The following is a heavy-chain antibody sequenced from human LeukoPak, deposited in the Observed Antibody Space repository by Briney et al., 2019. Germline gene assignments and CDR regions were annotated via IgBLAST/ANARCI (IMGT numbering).Heavy chain of an antibody. V-gene: IGHV4-34*01. J-gene: IGHJ5*02. CDR1: GGSFSGYY. CDR3: ARAVAGTFYSFDP. Sequence: PSETLSLTCAVYGGSFSGYYWSWIRQPPGKGLEWIGEINHSGSTNYNPSLKSRVTISVDTSKNQFSLKLSSVTAADTAVYYCARAVAGTFYSFDPWGQGTLVTVSS. CDR2: INHSGST. D-gene: IGHD6-19*01.